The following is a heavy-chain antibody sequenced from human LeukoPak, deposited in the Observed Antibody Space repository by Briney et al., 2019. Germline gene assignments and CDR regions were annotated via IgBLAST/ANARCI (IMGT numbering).Heavy chain of an antibody. CDR1: GYTFTSYG. V-gene: IGHV1-18*01. D-gene: IGHD2-2*02. J-gene: IGHJ4*02. CDR3: SRSGASVVPAAIDY. Sequence: ASVKVSCKASGYTFTSYGISWVRQAPGQGLEWMGWISAYNGNTNYAQKLQGRVTMTTDTSTSTAYMELRSLRSDDTAVYYCSRSGASVVPAAIDYWGQGTLVTVSS. CDR2: ISAYNGNT.